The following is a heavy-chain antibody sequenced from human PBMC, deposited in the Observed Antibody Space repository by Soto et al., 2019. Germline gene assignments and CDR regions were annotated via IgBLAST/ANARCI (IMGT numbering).Heavy chain of an antibody. CDR3: ARDLAYCGGDCILYGMEV. CDR2: INPSGGST. D-gene: IGHD2-21*02. CDR1: GYTFTSFY. J-gene: IGHJ6*04. V-gene: IGHV1-46*01. Sequence: ASVKVSCKASGYTFTSFYMHWVRQAPGQGLEWMGTINPSGGSTSYAQKFQGRVTMTRDTSTSTVYMELSSLRSEDTAVYYCARDLAYCGGDCILYGMEVWGKGTKVTXS.